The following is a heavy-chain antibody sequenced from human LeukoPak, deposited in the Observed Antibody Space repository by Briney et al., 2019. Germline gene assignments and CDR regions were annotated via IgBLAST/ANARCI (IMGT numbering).Heavy chain of an antibody. D-gene: IGHD6-19*01. CDR2: ISLNVETA. J-gene: IGHJ4*02. CDR3: AQRFSSGWYPY. Sequence: VGSLSLSCAVSGFCVCSFGMSWVRQAPGKGGEWISAISLNVETAWYADSRKGRFTISRDNSKNTLNLQLTSLRAEDTAVYYCAQRFSSGWYPYWGQGSLASVPS. CDR1: GFCVCSFG. V-gene: IGHV3-23*01.